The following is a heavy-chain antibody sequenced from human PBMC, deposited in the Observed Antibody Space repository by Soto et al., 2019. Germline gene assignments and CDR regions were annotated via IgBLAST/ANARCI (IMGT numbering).Heavy chain of an antibody. Sequence: QVQLVQSGAEVKKPGASVKVSCKASGYTFSSYGITWVRQAPGQGLEWMGWISTYNGNTNYAQKVQVRVTMTTDTSTRTADMEWRSLRSDDTAVYYCARKCSSSSWGDPWGQGTLGTVSS. V-gene: IGHV1-18*01. CDR1: GYTFSSYG. CDR3: ARKCSSSSWGDP. D-gene: IGHD6-6*01. CDR2: ISTYNGNT. J-gene: IGHJ5*02.